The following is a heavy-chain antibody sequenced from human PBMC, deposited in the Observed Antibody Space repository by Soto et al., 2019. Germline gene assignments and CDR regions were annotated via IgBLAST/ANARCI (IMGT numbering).Heavy chain of an antibody. J-gene: IGHJ6*02. D-gene: IGHD3-3*01. CDR2: ISRSSSYI. CDR1: GFTFSSYS. CDR3: ARDGSDDFPGHSPYYYYDGMDV. Sequence: EVQLVEYGGGLVKPGGSLRLSCAASGFTFSSYSMNWVRKSPGKGLEWVSSISRSSSYIYYADSVTGRFTISRDNDKNALYLQMNSLRAEDTAVYYCARDGSDDFPGHSPYYYYDGMDVWGQGTTVTVSS. V-gene: IGHV3-21*01.